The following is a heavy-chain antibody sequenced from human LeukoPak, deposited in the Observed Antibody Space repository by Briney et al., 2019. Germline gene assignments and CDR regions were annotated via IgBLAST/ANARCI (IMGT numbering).Heavy chain of an antibody. V-gene: IGHV3-30*18. D-gene: IGHD3-9*01. CDR3: AKGFGQHYDILTGYPY. J-gene: IGHJ4*02. Sequence: PGRSLRLSCAASGFTFSSYGMHWVRQAPGKGLEWVAVISYDGSNKYYADSVKGRFTISRVNSKNTLYLQMNSLRAEDTAVYYCAKGFGQHYDILTGYPYWGQGTLVTVSS. CDR1: GFTFSSYG. CDR2: ISYDGSNK.